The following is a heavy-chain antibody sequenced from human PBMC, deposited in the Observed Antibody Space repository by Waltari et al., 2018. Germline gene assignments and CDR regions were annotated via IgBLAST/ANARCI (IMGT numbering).Heavy chain of an antibody. Sequence: QVQLQESGPGLVKPSETLSLTCTVSGGSISSYYWSWIRQPAGTGLEWIGRIYTSGSTNYNPSLKSRGTMSVDTSKNQFSLKLSSVTAADTAVYYCARDRYYYDSSGYYWFDPLGPGNPGHRLL. J-gene: IGHJ5*02. CDR1: GGSISSYY. CDR2: IYTSGST. D-gene: IGHD3-22*01. CDR3: ARDRYYYDSSGYYWFDP. V-gene: IGHV4-4*07.